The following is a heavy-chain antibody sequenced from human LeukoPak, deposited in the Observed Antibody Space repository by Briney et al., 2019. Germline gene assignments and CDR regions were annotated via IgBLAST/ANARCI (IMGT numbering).Heavy chain of an antibody. CDR2: INPSGGST. CDR3: ARGGSGSYYYDSSGLWSAFDI. CDR1: GYTFTSYY. Sequence: ASVKVSCTASGYTFTSYYMHWVRQAPGQGLEWMGIINPSGGSTSYAQKFQGRVTMTRDTSTSTVYMELSSLRSEDTAVYYCARGGSGSYYYDSSGLWSAFDIWGQGTMVTVSS. V-gene: IGHV1-46*01. D-gene: IGHD3-22*01. J-gene: IGHJ3*02.